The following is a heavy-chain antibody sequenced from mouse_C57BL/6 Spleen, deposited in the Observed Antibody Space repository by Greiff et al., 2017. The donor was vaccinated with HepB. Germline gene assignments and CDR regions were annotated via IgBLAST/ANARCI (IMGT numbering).Heavy chain of an antibody. J-gene: IGHJ4*01. CDR2: IDPEDGDT. V-gene: IGHV14-2*01. Sequence: VQLQQSGAELVKPGASVKLSCTASGFNIKDYYMHWVKQRPEQGLEWIGRIDPEDGDTKYAPKFQGMATITADTSYNTAYLQLSSLTSEDTAVYYCARTNSSSSAMDYWGQGTSVTVSS. D-gene: IGHD1-1*01. CDR3: ARTNSSSSAMDY. CDR1: GFNIKDYY.